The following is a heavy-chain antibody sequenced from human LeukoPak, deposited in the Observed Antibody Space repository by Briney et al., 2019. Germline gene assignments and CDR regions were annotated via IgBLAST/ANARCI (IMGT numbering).Heavy chain of an antibody. J-gene: IGHJ6*04. CDR1: GGTFSSYA. V-gene: IGHV1-69*13. CDR3: AGDLGYCSSTSCNHYYYGMDV. CDR2: ILPIFGTA. Sequence: SVKVSCQACGGTFSSYAISWVRQAPGQGLEWMGGILPIFGTANYAQKFQGRVTITADESTSTAYMELSSLRSEDTAVYYCAGDLGYCSSTSCNHYYYGMDVWGKGTTVTVSS. D-gene: IGHD2-2*01.